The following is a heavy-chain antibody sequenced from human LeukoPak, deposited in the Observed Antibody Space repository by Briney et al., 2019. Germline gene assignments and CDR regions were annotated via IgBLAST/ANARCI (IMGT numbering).Heavy chain of an antibody. J-gene: IGHJ4*02. Sequence: ASVKVSCKASGGTFSSYAISWVRQAPGQGLEWMGGIIPIFGTANYAQKFQGRVTITADKSTSTAYMELSSLRSEDTAVYYCARDPTYYGSGSYGSRGFDYWGRGTLVTVSS. D-gene: IGHD3-10*01. CDR3: ARDPTYYGSGSYGSRGFDY. CDR2: IIPIFGTA. V-gene: IGHV1-69*06. CDR1: GGTFSSYA.